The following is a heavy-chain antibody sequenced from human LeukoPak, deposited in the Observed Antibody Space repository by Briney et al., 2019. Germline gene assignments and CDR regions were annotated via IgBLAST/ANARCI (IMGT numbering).Heavy chain of an antibody. Sequence: GASVKVSCKASGYTFSNYGLSWVRQAPGQGLEWMGGIIPIFGTANCAQKFQGRVTITTDESTSTAYMELSSLRSEDTAVYYCASCRGRYYYYYMDVWGKGTTVTVSS. CDR1: GYTFSNYG. D-gene: IGHD2-15*01. CDR2: IIPIFGTA. J-gene: IGHJ6*03. CDR3: ASCRGRYYYYYMDV. V-gene: IGHV1-69*05.